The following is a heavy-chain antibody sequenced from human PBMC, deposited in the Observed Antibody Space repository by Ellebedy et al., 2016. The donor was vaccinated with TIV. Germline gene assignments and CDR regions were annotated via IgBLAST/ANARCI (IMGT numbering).Heavy chain of an antibody. J-gene: IGHJ3*02. CDR3: ARSEGRDSSGWYAAGDI. Sequence: GGSLRLXCAASGFTFSDYYMSWIRQAPGKGLEWVSYISSSSSYTNYADSVKGRFTISRDNAKNSLYLQMNSLRAEDTAVYYCARSEGRDSSGWYAAGDIWGQGTMVTVSS. V-gene: IGHV3-11*03. CDR2: ISSSSSYT. CDR1: GFTFSDYY. D-gene: IGHD6-19*01.